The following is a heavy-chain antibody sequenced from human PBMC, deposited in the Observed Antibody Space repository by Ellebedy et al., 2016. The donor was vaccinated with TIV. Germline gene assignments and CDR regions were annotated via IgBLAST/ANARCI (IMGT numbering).Heavy chain of an antibody. J-gene: IGHJ4*02. V-gene: IGHV3-11*01. Sequence: GESLKISXAASGFTFSDFYMSWIRQAPGQGLEWVSYISGSGSTIYYADSVKGRFTISRDNAKNSLYLQMNSLRAEDTAVYYCAKDTNGANSPVDYWGQGTLVTVSS. D-gene: IGHD1-1*01. CDR3: AKDTNGANSPVDY. CDR1: GFTFSDFY. CDR2: ISGSGSTI.